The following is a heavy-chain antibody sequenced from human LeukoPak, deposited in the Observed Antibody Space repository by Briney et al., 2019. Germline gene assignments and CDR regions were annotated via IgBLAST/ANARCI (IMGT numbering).Heavy chain of an antibody. D-gene: IGHD4-17*01. V-gene: IGHV3-23*01. J-gene: IGHJ4*02. Sequence: GGSLRLSCAASGFTFSSYAMSWVRQAPGKGLEWVSAISGSGGSTYYADSVKGRFTISRDNSKNTLCLQMNSLRAEDTAVYYCAKDLYDYGDYYFDYWGQGTLVTVSS. CDR2: ISGSGGST. CDR1: GFTFSSYA. CDR3: AKDLYDYGDYYFDY.